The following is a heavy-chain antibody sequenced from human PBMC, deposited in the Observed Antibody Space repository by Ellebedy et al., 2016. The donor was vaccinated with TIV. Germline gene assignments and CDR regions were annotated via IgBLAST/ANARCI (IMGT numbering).Heavy chain of an antibody. J-gene: IGHJ6*02. CDR1: GGTFSSYA. V-gene: IGHV1-69*13. D-gene: IGHD3-3*01. Sequence: SVKVSXXASGGTFSSYAISWVRQAPGQGLEWMGGIIPIFGTANYAQKFQGRVTITADESTSTAYMELSSLRSEDTAVYYCARGLGGVVIAYYYGMDVWGQGTTVTVSS. CDR3: ARGLGGVVIAYYYGMDV. CDR2: IIPIFGTA.